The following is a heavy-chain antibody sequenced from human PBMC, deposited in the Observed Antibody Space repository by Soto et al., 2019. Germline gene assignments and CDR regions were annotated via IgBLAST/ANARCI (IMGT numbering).Heavy chain of an antibody. D-gene: IGHD4-17*01. CDR2: ISYDGSNK. Sequence: ESGGGVVQPGRSLRLSCAASGFTFSSYGMHWVRQAPGKGLEWVAVISYDGSNKYYADSVKGRFTISRDNSKNTLYLQMNSLRAEDTAVYYCAKDQRMTNWGQGTLVTVSS. J-gene: IGHJ4*02. CDR1: GFTFSSYG. CDR3: AKDQRMTN. V-gene: IGHV3-30*18.